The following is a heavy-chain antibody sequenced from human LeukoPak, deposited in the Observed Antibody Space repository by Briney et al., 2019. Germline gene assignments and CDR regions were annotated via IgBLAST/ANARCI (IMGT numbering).Heavy chain of an antibody. V-gene: IGHV4-34*01. Sequence: PSETLSFTCAVYGGSFSGYYWSWIRQPPGKGLEWIGEINHSGSTNYNPSLKSRVTISVDTSKNQFSLKLNSVTAADTAVYSCARGGEYGSGSYFIYWGQGTLVTVSS. CDR1: GGSFSGYY. D-gene: IGHD3-10*01. J-gene: IGHJ4*02. CDR3: ARGGEYGSGSYFIY. CDR2: INHSGST.